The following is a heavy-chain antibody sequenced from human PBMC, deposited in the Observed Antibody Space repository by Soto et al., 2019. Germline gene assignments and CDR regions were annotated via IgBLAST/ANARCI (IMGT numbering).Heavy chain of an antibody. CDR3: AKASGWFGEFDY. J-gene: IGHJ4*02. CDR1: GFTFSSYA. Sequence: EVQLLESGGGLVQPGGSPRLSCAASGFTFSSYAMSWVRQAPGKGLEWVSAISGSGGSTYYADSVKGRFTISRDNSMNTLYLQMNSLRAEDTAVYYCAKASGWFGEFDYWGQGTLVTVSS. V-gene: IGHV3-23*01. D-gene: IGHD3-10*01. CDR2: ISGSGGST.